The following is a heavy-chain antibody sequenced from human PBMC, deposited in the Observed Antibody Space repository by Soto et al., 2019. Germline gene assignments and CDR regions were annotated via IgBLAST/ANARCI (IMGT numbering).Heavy chain of an antibody. CDR3: ARDNYDSSGFYAFDI. CDR2: IIPIFGTA. CDR1: GCTFSSYA. V-gene: IGHV1-69*13. D-gene: IGHD3-22*01. Sequence: SVKVSCKASGCTFSSYAISWVRQAPGQGLEWMGGIIPIFGTANYAQKFQGRVTITADESTSTAYMELSSLRSEDTAVYYCARDNYDSSGFYAFDIWGQGTMVTVSS. J-gene: IGHJ3*02.